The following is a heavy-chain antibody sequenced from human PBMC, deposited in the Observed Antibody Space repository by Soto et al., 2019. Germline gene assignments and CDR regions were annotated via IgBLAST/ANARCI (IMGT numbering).Heavy chain of an antibody. CDR3: ARDGYCIGGICYSVPVFDD. Sequence: QVQLVESGGGVVQPGRSLRLSCAASGFTFSSYGMHWVRQAPGKGLERVAVILYDGGSKYYPDSLKGRFTISRDNFKNSVYRERNRRRGEDTALYYWARDGYCIGGICYSVPVFDDWGQGTLNTVSS. D-gene: IGHD2-15*01. CDR2: ILYDGGSK. J-gene: IGHJ4*02. CDR1: GFTFSSYG. V-gene: IGHV3-33*01.